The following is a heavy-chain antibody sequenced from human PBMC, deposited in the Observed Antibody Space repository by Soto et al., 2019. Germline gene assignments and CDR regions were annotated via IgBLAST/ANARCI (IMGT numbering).Heavy chain of an antibody. CDR2: ISYDGSNK. Sequence: GGSLRLSCAASGFTFSSYAMHWVRQAPGKGLEWVAVISYDGSNKYYADSVKGRFTISRDNSKNTLYLQMNSLRAEDTAVYYCARVYSGYDDCDYWGQGTLVTVSS. V-gene: IGHV3-30-3*01. CDR1: GFTFSSYA. J-gene: IGHJ4*02. CDR3: ARVYSGYDDCDY. D-gene: IGHD5-12*01.